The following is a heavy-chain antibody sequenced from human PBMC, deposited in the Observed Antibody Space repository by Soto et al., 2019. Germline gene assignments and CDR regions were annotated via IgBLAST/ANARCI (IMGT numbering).Heavy chain of an antibody. V-gene: IGHV4-30-2*01. D-gene: IGHD3-10*01. J-gene: IGHJ4*02. CDR1: GGSISSGGYS. CDR2: IYHSGST. Sequence: QLQLQESGSGLVKPSQTLSLTCAVSGGSISSGGYSWSWIRQLPGKGLEWIGYIYHSGSTYYNPSLKSRVTISVDRSKNQFSLKLSSVTAADTAVYYCARGHYGSGSYLGYYFDYWGQGTLVTVSS. CDR3: ARGHYGSGSYLGYYFDY.